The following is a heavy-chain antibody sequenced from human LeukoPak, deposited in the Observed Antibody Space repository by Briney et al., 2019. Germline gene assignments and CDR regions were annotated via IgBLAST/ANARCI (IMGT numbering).Heavy chain of an antibody. Sequence: GGSLRLSCAASGFTFSSYVMSWVRRAPGKGLEWVSTISRSGGSTYYADSVKGRFTISRDNSKNTLSLQMNSLRAEDTAVYYCAKDWGAGSSYYAEYFQHWGQGTLVTVSS. CDR2: ISRSGGST. CDR1: GFTFSSYV. CDR3: AKDWGAGSSYYAEYFQH. J-gene: IGHJ1*01. D-gene: IGHD6-13*01. V-gene: IGHV3-23*01.